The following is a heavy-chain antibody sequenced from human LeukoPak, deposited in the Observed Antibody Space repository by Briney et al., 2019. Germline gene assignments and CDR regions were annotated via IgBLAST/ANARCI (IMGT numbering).Heavy chain of an antibody. CDR3: AKPIFIRAPFDY. CDR2: ISASGGTT. Sequence: GGSLRLSCAASGFTFSSYAMSWVRQAPGKGLEWVSTISASGGTTYYADSVKGRFTISRDNSKNTLYLQMNSLRAEDTAVYYCAKPIFIRAPFDYWGQGTLVTVSS. V-gene: IGHV3-23*01. J-gene: IGHJ4*02. D-gene: IGHD3-10*01. CDR1: GFTFSSYA.